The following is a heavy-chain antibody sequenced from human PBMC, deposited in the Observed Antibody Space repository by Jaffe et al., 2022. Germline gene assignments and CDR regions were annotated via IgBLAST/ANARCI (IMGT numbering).Heavy chain of an antibody. CDR3: ASQRGYCSSTSCYGYYYYYMDV. D-gene: IGHD2-2*03. CDR1: GGSISSSSYY. CDR2: IYYSGST. Sequence: QLQLQESGPGLVKPSETLSLTCTVSGGSISSSSYYWGWIRQPPGKGLEWIGSIYYSGSTYYNPSLKSRVTISVDTSKNQFSLKLSSVTAADTAVYYCASQRGYCSSTSCYGYYYYYMDVWGKGTTVTVSS. V-gene: IGHV4-39*01. J-gene: IGHJ6*03.